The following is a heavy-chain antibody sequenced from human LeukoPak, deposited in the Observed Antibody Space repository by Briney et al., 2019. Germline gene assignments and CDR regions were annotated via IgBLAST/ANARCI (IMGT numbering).Heavy chain of an antibody. Sequence: GGSLRLSCAASGFTFSSYWMHWVRQAPGKGLVWVSRINSDGSSTSYADSLKGRFTISRDNAKNTLYLQMNSLRAEDTAVYYCARVVAVAAKDYWGQGTLVTVSS. V-gene: IGHV3-74*01. CDR1: GFTFSSYW. D-gene: IGHD6-19*01. J-gene: IGHJ4*02. CDR2: INSDGSST. CDR3: ARVVAVAAKDY.